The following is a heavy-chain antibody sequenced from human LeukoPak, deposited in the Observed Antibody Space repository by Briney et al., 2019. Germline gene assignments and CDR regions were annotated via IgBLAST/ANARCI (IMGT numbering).Heavy chain of an antibody. Sequence: SETLSLTCTVSGGSISSYYWSWIRQPAGKGLEWIGRIYTSGSTNYNPSLKSRVTMSVDTSKNQFSLKLSSVTAADTAVYYCARGLKLRWLQSTPFDYWGQGTLVTVSS. D-gene: IGHD5-12*01. J-gene: IGHJ4*02. CDR1: GGSISSYY. V-gene: IGHV4-4*07. CDR2: IYTSGST. CDR3: ARGLKLRWLQSTPFDY.